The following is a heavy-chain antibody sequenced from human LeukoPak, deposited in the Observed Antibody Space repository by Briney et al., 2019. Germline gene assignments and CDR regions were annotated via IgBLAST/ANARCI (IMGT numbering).Heavy chain of an antibody. CDR2: IYTSGST. CDR3: ARGRSSYGDYLGIASDAFDI. Sequence: KPSETLSLTCTVSGGSISSYYWSWIRQPAGKGLEWIGRIYTSGSTSYNPSLKSRVTMSVDTSKNQFSLKLSSVTAADTAVYYCARGRSSYGDYLGIASDAFDIWGQGTMVTVSS. CDR1: GGSISSYY. J-gene: IGHJ3*02. D-gene: IGHD4-17*01. V-gene: IGHV4-4*07.